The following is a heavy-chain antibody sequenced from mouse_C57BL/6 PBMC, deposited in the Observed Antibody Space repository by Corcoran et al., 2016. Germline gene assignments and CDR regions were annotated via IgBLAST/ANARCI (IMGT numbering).Heavy chain of an antibody. Sequence: EVQLQQSGPELVKPGASVKISCKASGYTFTDYYMNWVKQSHGKSLEWIGDINPNNGGTSYNQKFKGKATLTVDKSSSTAYMELRSLTSEDSAVYYCARSGDIYDYDSWFAYWGQGTLVTVSA. J-gene: IGHJ3*01. CDR1: GYTFTDYY. D-gene: IGHD2-4*01. CDR2: INPNNGGT. V-gene: IGHV1-26*01. CDR3: ARSGDIYDYDSWFAY.